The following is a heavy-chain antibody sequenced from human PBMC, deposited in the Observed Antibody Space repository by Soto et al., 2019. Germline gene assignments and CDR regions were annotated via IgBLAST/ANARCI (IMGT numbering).Heavy chain of an antibody. J-gene: IGHJ4*02. D-gene: IGHD3-10*01. CDR2: ISSSGRTI. CDR3: ASDQWAYGSGSYNIDY. CDR1: GFTFSDYY. V-gene: IGHV3-11*01. Sequence: QVQLVESGGGLVKPGGSLRLSCAASGFTFSDYYMSWIRQAPGKGLEWVSYISSSGRTIYYADSVKGRFTISRDNAQNSLYLQMNSLRAEETAVYYCASDQWAYGSGSYNIDYWGQGTLVTVSS.